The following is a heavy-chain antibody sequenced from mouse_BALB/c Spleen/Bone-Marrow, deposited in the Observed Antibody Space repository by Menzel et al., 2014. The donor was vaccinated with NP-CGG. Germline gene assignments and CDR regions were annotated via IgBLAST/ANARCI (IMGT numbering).Heavy chain of an antibody. J-gene: IGHJ4*01. Sequence: LQQSGAELVKPGASVKMSCKASGYTFTSYNVYWVKQTPGQGLEWIGTIYPGNGDTSYNQKFKGKATLTADKSSSTAYMQLSSLTSEDSAVYSCARGYRYGYYAMDYWGQGTSVTVSS. CDR3: ARGYRYGYYAMDY. CDR1: GYTFTSYN. CDR2: IYPGNGDT. V-gene: IGHV1-12*01. D-gene: IGHD2-14*01.